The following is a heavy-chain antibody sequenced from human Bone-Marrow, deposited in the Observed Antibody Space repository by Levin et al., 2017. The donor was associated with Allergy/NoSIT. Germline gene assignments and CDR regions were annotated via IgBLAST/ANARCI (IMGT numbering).Heavy chain of an antibody. Sequence: GESLKISCKASGYTFTDYYMHWVRQAPGQGLEWMGWINPNSGGTNSPQKFQGRVTMTRDTSINTAYMELSRLRSDDTAVYYCARVTTVVTLSPPFDIWGQGTLVSVSS. D-gene: IGHD4-23*01. CDR1: GYTFTDYY. CDR3: ARVTTVVTLSPPFDI. J-gene: IGHJ3*02. V-gene: IGHV1-2*02. CDR2: INPNSGGT.